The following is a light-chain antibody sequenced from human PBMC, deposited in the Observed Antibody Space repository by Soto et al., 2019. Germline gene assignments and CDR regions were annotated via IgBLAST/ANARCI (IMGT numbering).Light chain of an antibody. CDR3: QSYDSSLSGSGVV. J-gene: IGLJ2*01. CDR2: GNS. CDR1: SSNIGAGYD. Sequence: QPVLTQPPSVSGAPGQRVTISCTGSSSNIGAGYDVHWYQQLPGTAPKLLIYGNSNRPSGVPDRFSGSKSGTSASLAITGLPAEDEADYYCQSYDSSLSGSGVVFGGGTKLTVL. V-gene: IGLV1-40*01.